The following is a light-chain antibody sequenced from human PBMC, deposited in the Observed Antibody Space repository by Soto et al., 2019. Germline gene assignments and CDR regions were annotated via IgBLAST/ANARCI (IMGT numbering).Light chain of an antibody. V-gene: IGLV2-14*01. CDR3: SSYTSSSTYVV. CDR1: SSDVGGYNY. Sequence: QSALTQPASVSGSPGQSITISCTGTSSDVGGYNYVSLYQQHPGKAPKLMIYDVSNRPSGVSNRFSGSKSGNTASLTISGLQAEDEADYYCSSYTSSSTYVVFGGGTKLTAL. CDR2: DVS. J-gene: IGLJ2*01.